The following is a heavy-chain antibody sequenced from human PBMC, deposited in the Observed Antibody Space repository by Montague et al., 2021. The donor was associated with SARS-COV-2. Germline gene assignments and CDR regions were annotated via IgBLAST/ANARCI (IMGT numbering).Heavy chain of an antibody. CDR1: GFTFSSYA. CDR3: ARTLLDYYGMDV. J-gene: IGHJ6*02. D-gene: IGHD2/OR15-2a*01. Sequence: SRRLSCAASGFTFSSYAMHWVRQAPGKGLEWVAVISYDGSNKYYADSVKGRFTISRDNSKNTLYLQMNSLRAEDTAVHYCARTLLDYYGMDVWGQGTTVTVSS. CDR2: ISYDGSNK. V-gene: IGHV3-30-3*01.